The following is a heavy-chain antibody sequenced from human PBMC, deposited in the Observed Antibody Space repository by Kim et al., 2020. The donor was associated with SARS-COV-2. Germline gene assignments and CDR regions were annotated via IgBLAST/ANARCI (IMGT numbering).Heavy chain of an antibody. V-gene: IGHV1-2*02. CDR2: INPNTGAT. CDR1: GYPFTAYY. J-gene: IGHJ4*02. CDR3: ARVDFQHYFDN. Sequence: ASVKVYCKASGYPFTAYYLHWVQQAPGQGLEWMGWINPNTGATAYAQKFQGRVTMTTDTSISTVYMDLSGLRSDDTAVYYCARVDFQHYFDNWGQGTQVTVSS. D-gene: IGHD3-3*01.